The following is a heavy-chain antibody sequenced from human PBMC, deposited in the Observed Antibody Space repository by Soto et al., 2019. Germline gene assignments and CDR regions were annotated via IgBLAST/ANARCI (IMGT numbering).Heavy chain of an antibody. CDR1: GASINSDY. CDR2: VYYSGST. V-gene: IGHV4-59*01. D-gene: IGHD6-13*01. CDR3: ARSGYDEYFNH. Sequence: QVQLQESGPGLVKPSETLFLTCTVSGASINSDYWSWIRQPPGKGLEWIAYVYYSGSTNYNPSLQSRVTISKDSSKNQFSLMLTSVTAADTAVYFCARSGYDEYFNHWGQGTLVTVSS. J-gene: IGHJ1*01.